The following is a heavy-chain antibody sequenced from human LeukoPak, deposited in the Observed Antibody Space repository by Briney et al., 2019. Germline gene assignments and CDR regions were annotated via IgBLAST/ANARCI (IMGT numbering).Heavy chain of an antibody. D-gene: IGHD2-2*01. CDR3: ARLGYCSKTSCYPTGY. V-gene: IGHV3-48*01. J-gene: IGHJ4*02. CDR1: GFTLSTYN. CDR2: ISSTSSAI. Sequence: GGSLRLSCAASGFTLSTYNMNWVRQAPGKGLEWVSYISSTSSAIYYADSVKGRFTISRDNAKNSLYLQMNSLRVEDTAVYYCARLGYCSKTSCYPTGYWGQGTLVTVSS.